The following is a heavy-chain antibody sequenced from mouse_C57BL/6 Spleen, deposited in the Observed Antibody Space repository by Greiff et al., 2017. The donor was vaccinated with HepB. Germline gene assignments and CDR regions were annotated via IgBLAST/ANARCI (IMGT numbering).Heavy chain of an antibody. CDR3: ARTAYYSNYGDLFYAMDY. CDR2: ISSGSSTI. V-gene: IGHV5-17*01. CDR1: GFTFSDYG. J-gene: IGHJ4*01. Sequence: DVHLVESGGGLVKPGGSLKLSCAASGFTFSDYGMHWVRQAPEKGLEWVAYISSGSSTIYYADTVKGRFTISRDNAKNTLFLQMTSLRSEDTAMYYCARTAYYSNYGDLFYAMDYWGQGTSVTVSS. D-gene: IGHD2-5*01.